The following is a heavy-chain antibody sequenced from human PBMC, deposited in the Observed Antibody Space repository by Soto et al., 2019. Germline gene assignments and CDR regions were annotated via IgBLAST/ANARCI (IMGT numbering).Heavy chain of an antibody. V-gene: IGHV3-49*04. CDR2: SRNQTYHGPP. CDR1: GFSFGDYA. CDR3: GRAESPDTAYFSDY. Sequence: GVSLSLSCTGSGFSFGDYAINWARQAPGKGLEWVGLSRNQTYHGPPEYAASVKDRFTITRDDSNSVAYLQMTSLRAEDSAVSYCGRAESPDTAYFSDYWGQGTLVTVSS. J-gene: IGHJ4*02.